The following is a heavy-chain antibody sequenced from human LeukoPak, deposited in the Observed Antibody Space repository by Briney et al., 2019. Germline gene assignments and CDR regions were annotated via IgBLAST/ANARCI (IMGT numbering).Heavy chain of an antibody. Sequence: ASVKVSCKGSVYTFTRYDINWVRQATGQGLEWMGWMNPHSGNTDYAQKFQGRVTMTRNTPIRTAYMELSSLRSEDTAVYYCARVRRYYGSGSYYSPYYYYYYVDVWGKGTTVTVSS. CDR2: MNPHSGNT. D-gene: IGHD3-10*01. J-gene: IGHJ6*03. CDR3: ARVRRYYGSGSYYSPYYYYYYVDV. V-gene: IGHV1-8*01. CDR1: VYTFTRYD.